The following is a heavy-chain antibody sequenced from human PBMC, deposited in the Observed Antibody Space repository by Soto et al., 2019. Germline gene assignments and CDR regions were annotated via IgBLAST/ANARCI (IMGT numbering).Heavy chain of an antibody. CDR1: GYTLGTYS. V-gene: IGHV1-3*01. Sequence: QVQLVQSGAEVKKPGASVKVSCRASGYTLGTYSMHWVRQAPGQRLEWMGCINGGSGDTRSSQNFQDRVTIFRDTSANTAYMELSRLTSEDSAVYYYARGTHPTSFTPDYWGQGTLVPVSS. CDR2: INGGSGDT. J-gene: IGHJ4*02. D-gene: IGHD2-15*01. CDR3: ARGTHPTSFTPDY.